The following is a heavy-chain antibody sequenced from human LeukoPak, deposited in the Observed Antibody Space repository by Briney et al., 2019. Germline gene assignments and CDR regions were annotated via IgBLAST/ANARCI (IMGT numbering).Heavy chain of an antibody. CDR3: ARQDGFQSYYFDY. CDR1: GYSFTHYW. Sequence: GESLKISCSASGYSFTHYWIAWVRQMPGKGLEWMGTIYPGDSDTRYSPSFQGQVTISVDKSISTAFLQWSSLKASDTAMYYCARQDGFQSYYFDYWGQGTLVTVSS. CDR2: IYPGDSDT. J-gene: IGHJ4*02. D-gene: IGHD5-24*01. V-gene: IGHV5-51*01.